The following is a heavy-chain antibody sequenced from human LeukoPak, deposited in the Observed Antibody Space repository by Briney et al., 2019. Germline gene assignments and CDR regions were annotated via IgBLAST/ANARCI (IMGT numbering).Heavy chain of an antibody. Sequence: KPSETLSLTCTVSGGSISSSSYYWGWIRQPPGKGLEWIGGMYYRGSSYYNPSLKSRVTMSVDTSKNQFSLKLSSVTVADTAVYYCANAASYSVDYWGQGTLVTVSS. J-gene: IGHJ4*02. D-gene: IGHD1-26*01. CDR3: ANAASYSVDY. CDR1: GGSISSSSYY. V-gene: IGHV4-39*01. CDR2: MYYRGSS.